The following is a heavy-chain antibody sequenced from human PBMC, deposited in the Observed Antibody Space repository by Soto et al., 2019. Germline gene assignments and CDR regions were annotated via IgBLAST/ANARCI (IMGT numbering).Heavy chain of an antibody. Sequence: SETLSLTCSVSGGSISSSSSYWGWIRQPPGKGLEWIGSGYYSGTTYYNPSLKSRVAISVDTSKNQFSLQLSPVTAADTAVYYCARHLDYYDSSGYYDYRGQGSLVTVSS. D-gene: IGHD3-22*01. J-gene: IGHJ4*02. CDR3: ARHLDYYDSSGYYDY. CDR2: GYYSGTT. CDR1: GGSISSSSSY. V-gene: IGHV4-39*01.